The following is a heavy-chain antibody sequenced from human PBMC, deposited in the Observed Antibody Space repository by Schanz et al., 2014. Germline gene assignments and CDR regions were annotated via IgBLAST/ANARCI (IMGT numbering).Heavy chain of an antibody. Sequence: QVQLVQSAAEVKKPGASVRVSCKASGYSFTTYDVNWVRQAPGQGLEWMGRIIPILDKTNYAQKFQGRVTMTADKSTSTVYMEVSGLRSEDTAVYYCAKVDRTRYYAMDVWGQGTTVTVSS. D-gene: IGHD3-9*01. V-gene: IGHV1-69*09. J-gene: IGHJ6*02. CDR2: IIPILDKT. CDR3: AKVDRTRYYAMDV. CDR1: GYSFTTYD.